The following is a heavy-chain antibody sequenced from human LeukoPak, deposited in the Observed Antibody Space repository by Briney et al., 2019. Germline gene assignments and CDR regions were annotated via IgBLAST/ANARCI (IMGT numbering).Heavy chain of an antibody. Sequence: SETLSLTRTVSGGSLSGFYWGWIRQPPGEGLEWIGHIYYTGSTSYNPSLKSRVTISVDTSKNQFSLKLSYVNAADTAVYYCARYISSGLDYWGQGTLVTVSS. J-gene: IGHJ4*02. CDR3: ARYISSGLDY. CDR2: IYYTGST. CDR1: GGSLSGFY. V-gene: IGHV4-59*08. D-gene: IGHD6-6*01.